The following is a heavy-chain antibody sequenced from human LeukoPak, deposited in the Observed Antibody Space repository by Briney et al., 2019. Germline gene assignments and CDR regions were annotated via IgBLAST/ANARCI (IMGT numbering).Heavy chain of an antibody. V-gene: IGHV1-69*05. J-gene: IGHJ6*03. D-gene: IGHD5-24*01. CDR2: IMPLFGTA. Sequence: ASVKVSCKASGGTFNSYAISWVRQAPGQGLEWMGGIMPLFGTANYAQEFQGRVTFTTDESASTAYMEVSSLRSEDTAVYYCTSGSLGDGYGVGDYYQYMDVWGKGTTVTVSS. CDR3: TSGSLGDGYGVGDYYQYMDV. CDR1: GGTFNSYA.